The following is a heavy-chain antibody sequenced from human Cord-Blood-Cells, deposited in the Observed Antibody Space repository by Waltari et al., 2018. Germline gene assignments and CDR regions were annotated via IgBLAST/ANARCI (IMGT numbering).Heavy chain of an antibody. CDR2: INHSGSN. Sequence: QVQLQQWGAGLLKPSETLSLTCAVYGGSFSGYYWSWIRQPPGKGLEWIGEINHSGSNNYNPSLKSRVTISVDTSKNQFSLKLSSVTAADTAVYYCARGTGYDYPVDYWGQGTLVTVSS. V-gene: IGHV4-34*01. CDR3: ARGTGYDYPVDY. J-gene: IGHJ4*02. D-gene: IGHD3-3*01. CDR1: GGSFSGYY.